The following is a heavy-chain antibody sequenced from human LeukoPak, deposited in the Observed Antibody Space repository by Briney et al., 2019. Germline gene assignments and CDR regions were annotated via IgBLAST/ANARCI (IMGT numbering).Heavy chain of an antibody. CDR1: GFTFSSYE. J-gene: IGHJ4*02. V-gene: IGHV3-48*03. D-gene: IGHD3-3*01. CDR2: ISSSGSTI. Sequence: PGGSLRLSCAASGFTFSSYEMNWVRQAPGKGLEWVSYISSSGSTIYYADSVKGRFTISRDNAKNSLYLQMNSLRAEDTAVYYCARAFSQYDFWRGYYGFDYWGQGTLVTVSS. CDR3: ARAFSQYDFWRGYYGFDY.